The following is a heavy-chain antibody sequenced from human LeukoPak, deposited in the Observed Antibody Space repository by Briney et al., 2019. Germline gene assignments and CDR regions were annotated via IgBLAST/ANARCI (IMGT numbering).Heavy chain of an antibody. D-gene: IGHD2-15*01. CDR1: GGSISSSSYY. Sequence: PSETLSLTCTVSGGSISSSSYYWGWTRQPPGKGLEWIGSIYFSGTTYYNPSLQSRVTISVDTAKNQFSLKVTSVTAADTAAYYCARDAHCTGVSCYSPYNWFDPWGQGTLVTVSS. J-gene: IGHJ5*02. V-gene: IGHV4-39*07. CDR2: IYFSGTT. CDR3: ARDAHCTGVSCYSPYNWFDP.